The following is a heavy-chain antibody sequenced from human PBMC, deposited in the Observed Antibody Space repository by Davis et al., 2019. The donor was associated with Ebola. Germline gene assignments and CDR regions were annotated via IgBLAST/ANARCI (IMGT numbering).Heavy chain of an antibody. D-gene: IGHD4-23*01. CDR1: GGSFSGYY. Sequence: PSETLSLTCAVYGGSFSGYYWSWIRQPPGKGLEWIGEINHSGSTNYNPSLKSRVTISVDTSKNQFSLKLSSVTAADTAVYYCARGNSPEYWGQGTLVTVSS. CDR2: INHSGST. J-gene: IGHJ4*02. V-gene: IGHV4-34*01. CDR3: ARGNSPEY.